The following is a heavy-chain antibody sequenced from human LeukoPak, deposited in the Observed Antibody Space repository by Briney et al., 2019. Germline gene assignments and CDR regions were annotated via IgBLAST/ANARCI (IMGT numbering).Heavy chain of an antibody. CDR3: AREPPYYASENFIDAFDI. J-gene: IGHJ3*02. Sequence: SETLSLTCTVSGASISRYQWSWIRQPAGKGLEWLGRIYTSGSTDYNPSLRSRATMSVDTSKNQFSLRVRSVPAADTAVYYCAREPPYYASENFIDAFDIWGQGTKVTVSS. CDR2: IYTSGST. D-gene: IGHD3-10*01. V-gene: IGHV4-4*07. CDR1: GASISRYQ.